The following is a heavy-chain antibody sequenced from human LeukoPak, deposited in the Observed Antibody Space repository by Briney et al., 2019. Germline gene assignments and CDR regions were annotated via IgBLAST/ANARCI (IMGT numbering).Heavy chain of an antibody. V-gene: IGHV4-34*01. CDR2: INHSGST. CDR3: ARHISLPHWFDP. J-gene: IGHJ5*02. CDR1: GGSFSGYY. D-gene: IGHD2-21*01. Sequence: SETLSLTCAVYGGSFSGYYWSWIRQPPGKGLEWMGEINHSGSTNYNPSLKSRVTISVDTSKNQFSLKLSSVTAADTAVYYCARHISLPHWFDPWGQGTLVTVSS.